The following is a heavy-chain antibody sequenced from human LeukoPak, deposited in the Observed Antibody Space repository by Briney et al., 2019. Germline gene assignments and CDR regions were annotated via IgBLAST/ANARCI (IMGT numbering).Heavy chain of an antibody. J-gene: IGHJ4*02. V-gene: IGHV3-30-3*01. CDR1: GFTFSSYA. Sequence: GGSLRLSCAASGFTFSSYATHWVRQAPGKGLEWVAVISHDGSNKYYADSVKGRFTISRDNSKNTLYLQMNSLRAEDTAVYYCARASYDSFDYWGQGTLVTVSS. CDR2: ISHDGSNK. D-gene: IGHD2-2*01. CDR3: ARASYDSFDY.